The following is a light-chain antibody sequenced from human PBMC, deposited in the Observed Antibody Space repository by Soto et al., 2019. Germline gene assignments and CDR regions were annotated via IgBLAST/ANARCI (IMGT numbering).Light chain of an antibody. J-gene: IGKJ4*01. V-gene: IGKV3D-15*01. CDR3: QQYNNWPPLT. CDR1: QSVNNN. CDR2: GAS. Sequence: EIVMTQSPGTLSLSPGEGATLSCRASQSVNNNYLAWYQQKPGQAPRLLIYGASKRATGIPDRFSGSGSGTEFTLTISSLQSEDFAVYYCQQYNNWPPLTFGGGTKVDIK.